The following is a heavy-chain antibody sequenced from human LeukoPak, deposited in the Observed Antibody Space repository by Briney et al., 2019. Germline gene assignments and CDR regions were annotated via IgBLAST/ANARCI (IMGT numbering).Heavy chain of an antibody. CDR2: IYPGDSDT. V-gene: IGHV5-51*01. Sequence: GASVKVSCKASGYTFTSYWIGWVRQMPGKGLEWMGIIYPGDSDTRYSPSFQGQVTISADKSISTAYLQWSSLKASDTAMYYCARLNGAAGFDYWGQGTLVTVSS. CDR1: GYTFTSYW. D-gene: IGHD6-13*01. J-gene: IGHJ4*02. CDR3: ARLNGAAGFDY.